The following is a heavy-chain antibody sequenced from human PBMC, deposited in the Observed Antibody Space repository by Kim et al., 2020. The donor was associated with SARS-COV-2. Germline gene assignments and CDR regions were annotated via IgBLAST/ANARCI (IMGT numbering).Heavy chain of an antibody. CDR2: IRSKANSYAT. D-gene: IGHD2-2*01. V-gene: IGHV3-73*01. Sequence: GGSLRLSCAASGFTFSGSAMHWVRQASGKGLEWVGRIRSKANSYATAYPASVKGRFTISRDDSKNTAYLQMNSLKTEDTAVYYCTRPNPRTSCFDPWGQGTLVTVSS. CDR3: TRPNPRTSCFDP. CDR1: GFTFSGSA. J-gene: IGHJ5*02.